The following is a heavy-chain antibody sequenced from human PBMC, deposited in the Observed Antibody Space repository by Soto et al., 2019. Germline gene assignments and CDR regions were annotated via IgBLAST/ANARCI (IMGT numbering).Heavy chain of an antibody. V-gene: IGHV3-30*18. Sequence: GGSLRLSCAASGFTFSSYGMHWVRQAPGKGLEWVAVISYDGSNKYYADSVKGRFTISRDNSKNTLYLQMNSLRAEDTAVYYCAKARGYYYYGMDVWGQGTTVTVS. D-gene: IGHD5-12*01. CDR1: GFTFSSYG. CDR3: AKARGYYYYGMDV. J-gene: IGHJ6*02. CDR2: ISYDGSNK.